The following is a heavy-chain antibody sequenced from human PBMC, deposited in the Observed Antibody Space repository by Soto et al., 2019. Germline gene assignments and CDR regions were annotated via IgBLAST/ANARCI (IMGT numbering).Heavy chain of an antibody. CDR3: ARDPCHSTSCYKALYYYYGMDV. D-gene: IGHD2-2*02. CDR2: IIPIFGTA. J-gene: IGHJ6*02. Sequence: QVQLVQSGAEVKKPGSSVKVSCKASGGTFSSYAISWVRQAPGQGLEWMGGIIPIFGTANYAQKFQGRVTITADQSTSTAYMELSSLRSEDTAVYYCARDPCHSTSCYKALYYYYGMDVWGQGTTVTVSS. CDR1: GGTFSSYA. V-gene: IGHV1-69*01.